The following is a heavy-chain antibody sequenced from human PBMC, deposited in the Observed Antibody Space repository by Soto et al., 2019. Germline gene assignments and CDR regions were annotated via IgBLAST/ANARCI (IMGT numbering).Heavy chain of an antibody. CDR1: GYTFTRYD. Sequence: QVQLVQSGAEVKKPGASVKVSCKASGYTFTRYDINWVRQATGQGLEWMGWMNPNNGDTEYAQRFEGRVTMTRNTATSTAYMALSSLRYEDTAFYYCVRETDSRELWGQGTLVTVSS. CDR2: MNPNNGDT. D-gene: IGHD2-21*01. J-gene: IGHJ4*02. V-gene: IGHV1-8*01. CDR3: VRETDSREL.